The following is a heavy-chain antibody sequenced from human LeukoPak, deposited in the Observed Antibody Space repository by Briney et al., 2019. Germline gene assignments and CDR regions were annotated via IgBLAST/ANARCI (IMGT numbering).Heavy chain of an antibody. CDR2: INHSGST. V-gene: IGHV4-34*01. Sequence: SETLSLTCAVYGGSFSGYYWSWIRQPPGKGLEWIGEINHSGSTNYNPSLKSRVTISVDTSKNRFSLKLSSVTAADTAVYYCARASIAAARFDYWGQGTLVTVSS. CDR3: ARASIAAARFDY. CDR1: GGSFSGYY. J-gene: IGHJ4*02. D-gene: IGHD6-13*01.